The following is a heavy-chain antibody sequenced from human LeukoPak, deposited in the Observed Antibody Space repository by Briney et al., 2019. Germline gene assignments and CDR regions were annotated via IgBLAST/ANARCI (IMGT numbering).Heavy chain of an antibody. CDR3: ARGVVGNDDDAFDI. V-gene: IGHV4-38-2*02. Sequence: PSETLSLTCTVSGYSISSGHYWGWIRQPPGKGLEWIGSIYHSGSTYYNPSLKSRVTISVDTSKNQFSLKLSSVTAADTAVYYCARGVVGNDDDAFDIWGQGTMVTVSS. D-gene: IGHD2-15*01. CDR1: GYSISSGHY. CDR2: IYHSGST. J-gene: IGHJ3*02.